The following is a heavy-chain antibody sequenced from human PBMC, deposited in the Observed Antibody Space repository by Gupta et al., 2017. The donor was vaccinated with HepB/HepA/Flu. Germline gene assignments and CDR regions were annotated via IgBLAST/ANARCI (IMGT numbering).Heavy chain of an antibody. Sequence: QVQLQQWGAGLLKPSETLSLTCAVYGGSFNRYYWSWIRQPPGKGLEWIGEIKHSGSTNYNPSLKSRVTISVDTSKNQFSRKLRSVTAADTAVYYCARVRDYDYGWGSYRTFDYWGQGTLVTVSS. J-gene: IGHJ4*02. CDR3: ARVRDYDYGWGSYRTFDY. CDR1: GGSFNRYY. CDR2: IKHSGST. V-gene: IGHV4-34*02. D-gene: IGHD3-16*02.